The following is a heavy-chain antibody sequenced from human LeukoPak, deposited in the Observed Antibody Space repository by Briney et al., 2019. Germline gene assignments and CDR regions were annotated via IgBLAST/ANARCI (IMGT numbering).Heavy chain of an antibody. CDR3: TTPGLGATTPYYYYYGMDV. CDR2: ISSSSSYI. CDR1: GFTFSSYS. D-gene: IGHD1-26*01. Sequence: GGSLRLSCAASGFTFSSYSMNWVRQAPGKGLEWVSSISSSSSYIYYADSVKGRFTISRDNAKNSLYLQMNSLRAEDTAVYYCTTPGLGATTPYYYYYGMDVWGQGTTVTVSS. V-gene: IGHV3-21*03. J-gene: IGHJ6*02.